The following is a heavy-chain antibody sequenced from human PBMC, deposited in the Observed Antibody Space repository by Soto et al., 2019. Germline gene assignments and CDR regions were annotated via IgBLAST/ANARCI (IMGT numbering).Heavy chain of an antibody. V-gene: IGHV4-30-4*01. Sequence: PSETLSLTCTVSGGSISSGDYYWSWIRQPPGKGLEWIGYIYYSGSTYYNPSLKSRVTISVDTSKNQFSLKLSSVTAADTAVYYCATVTTWSQYFDYWGQGTLVTVSS. CDR1: GGSISSGDYY. CDR3: ATVTTWSQYFDY. CDR2: IYYSGST. D-gene: IGHD4-17*01. J-gene: IGHJ4*02.